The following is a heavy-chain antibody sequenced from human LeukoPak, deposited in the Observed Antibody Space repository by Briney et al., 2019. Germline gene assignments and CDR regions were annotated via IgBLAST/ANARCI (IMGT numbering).Heavy chain of an antibody. V-gene: IGHV4-39*01. CDR2: IYYSGSS. CDR3: ARKDEGYFDY. Sequence: SETLSLTCTVSGGSISSSSYYWGWIRQPPGKGLEWIGSIYYSGSSYYNPSLKSRVTISVDTSKNQFSLKLSSVTAADTAVYYCARKDEGYFDYWGQGTLVTVSS. J-gene: IGHJ4*02. CDR1: GGSISSSSYY.